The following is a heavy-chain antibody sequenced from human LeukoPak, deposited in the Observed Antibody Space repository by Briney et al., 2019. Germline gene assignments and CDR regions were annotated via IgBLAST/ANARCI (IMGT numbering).Heavy chain of an antibody. D-gene: IGHD4-17*01. Sequence: SETLSLTCAVYGGSFSGYYWSWIRQPPGKGLEWIGEINHSGSTNYNPSPKSRVTISVDTSKNQFSLKLSSVTAADTAVYYCARDDYGDLSGAFDIWGQGTMVTVSS. CDR1: GGSFSGYY. J-gene: IGHJ3*02. V-gene: IGHV4-34*01. CDR2: INHSGST. CDR3: ARDDYGDLSGAFDI.